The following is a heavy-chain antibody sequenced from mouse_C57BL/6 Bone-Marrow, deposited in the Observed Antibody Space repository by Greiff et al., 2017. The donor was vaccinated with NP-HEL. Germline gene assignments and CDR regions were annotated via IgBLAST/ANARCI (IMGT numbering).Heavy chain of an antibody. CDR1: GYTFTSYW. Sequence: QVQLKQSGAELAKPGASVKLSCKASGYTFTSYWMHWVKQRPGQGLEWIGYINPSSGYTKYNQKFKDKATLTADKSSNTAYMQLSSLTYEDSAVYYCARRDWDVGWYFDVWGTGTTVTVSS. J-gene: IGHJ1*03. CDR2: INPSSGYT. V-gene: IGHV1-7*01. D-gene: IGHD4-1*01. CDR3: ARRDWDVGWYFDV.